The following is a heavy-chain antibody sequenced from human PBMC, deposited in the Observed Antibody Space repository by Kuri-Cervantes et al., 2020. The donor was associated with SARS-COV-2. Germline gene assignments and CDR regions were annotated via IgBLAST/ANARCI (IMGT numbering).Heavy chain of an antibody. V-gene: IGHV3-23*01. CDR1: GFTFSSYA. Sequence: GESLKISCAASGFTFSSYAMSWVRQAPGKGLEWVSAISGSGGSTYYADSVKGRFTISRDNSKNTLYLQMNGLRAEDTAVYYCARERGLRGWFDPWGQGTLVTVSS. CDR3: ARERGLRGWFDP. J-gene: IGHJ5*02. CDR2: ISGSGGST.